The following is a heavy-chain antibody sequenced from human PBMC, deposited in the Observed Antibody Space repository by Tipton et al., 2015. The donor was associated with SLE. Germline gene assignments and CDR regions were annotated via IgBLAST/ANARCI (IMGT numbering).Heavy chain of an antibody. CDR3: AKDSGSSWYSGWFDP. CDR2: ISYDGSNK. V-gene: IGHV3-30*18. CDR1: GFTFSNHG. D-gene: IGHD6-13*01. Sequence: SLRLSCAASGFTFSNHGMHWVRQAPGKGLEWVTVISYDGSNKYYADSLKGRFTISRDNSKNILYLQMNSLRADDTAVYYCAKDSGSSWYSGWFDPWGQGTLVTVSS. J-gene: IGHJ5*02.